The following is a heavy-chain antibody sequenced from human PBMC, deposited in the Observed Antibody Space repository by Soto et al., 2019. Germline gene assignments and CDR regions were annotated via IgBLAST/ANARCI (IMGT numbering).Heavy chain of an antibody. D-gene: IGHD3-10*01. CDR1: GFTFSSYW. CDR2: MNEDGGTT. Sequence: PWWSMRISCAASGFTFSSYWMHWVRQAPGKGLVWVSRMNEDGGTTDYADSVKGRFTISRDNAKNTLYLQMNSLRVEDTAVYYCASDLSGRADVWGQGTTVTVSS. CDR3: ASDLSGRADV. J-gene: IGHJ6*02. V-gene: IGHV3-74*01.